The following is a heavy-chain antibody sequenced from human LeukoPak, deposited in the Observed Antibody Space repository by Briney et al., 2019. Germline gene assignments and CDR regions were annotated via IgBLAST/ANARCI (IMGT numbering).Heavy chain of an antibody. Sequence: GGSLRLSCAASGFTFSSYAMHWVRQAPGKGLEWVAVISYDGSNKYYADSVKGRFTISRDNAKNSLYLQMNSLRAEDTAVYYCARDRYCSSTSCLNWFDPWGQGTLVTASS. J-gene: IGHJ5*02. D-gene: IGHD2-2*01. CDR1: GFTFSSYA. CDR2: ISYDGSNK. V-gene: IGHV3-30*04. CDR3: ARDRYCSSTSCLNWFDP.